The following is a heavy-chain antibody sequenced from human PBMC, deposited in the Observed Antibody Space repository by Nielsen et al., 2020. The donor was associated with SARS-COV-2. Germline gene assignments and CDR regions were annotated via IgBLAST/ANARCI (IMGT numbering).Heavy chain of an antibody. CDR3: ARHVVVPASDAFDI. CDR1: GGSISSYY. Sequence: SETLSLTCTVSGGSISSYYWSWIRQPPGKGLEWIGYIYYSGSTNHNPSLKSRVTISVDTSKNQFSLKLSSVTAADTAVYYCARHVVVPASDAFDIWGQGTMVTASS. J-gene: IGHJ3*02. D-gene: IGHD2-2*01. V-gene: IGHV4-59*08. CDR2: IYYSGST.